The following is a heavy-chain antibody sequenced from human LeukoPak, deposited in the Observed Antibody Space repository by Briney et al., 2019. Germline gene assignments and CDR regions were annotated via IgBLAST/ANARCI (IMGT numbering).Heavy chain of an antibody. CDR2: ISSSSSYI. CDR3: ARDLQSIFGVVSSFDY. Sequence: GGSLRLSCAASGFTFSSYSMNWVRQAPGKGLEWVSSISSSSSYIYYADSVKGRFTISRDNAKNSLYLQMNSLRAEDTAVYYCARDLQSIFGVVSSFDYWGQGTLVTVSS. CDR1: GFTFSSYS. J-gene: IGHJ4*02. V-gene: IGHV3-21*01. D-gene: IGHD3-3*01.